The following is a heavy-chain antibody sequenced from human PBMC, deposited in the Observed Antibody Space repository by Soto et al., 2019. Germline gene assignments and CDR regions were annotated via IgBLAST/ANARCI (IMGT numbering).Heavy chain of an antibody. CDR1: GGSISSYY. Sequence: SETLSLTCTVSGGSISSYYWSWIRQPAGKGLEWIGRIYTSGNTNYDPSLKSRVTMSVDTSKNQFSLKLSSVTAADTAVYYCAREEVGYCSGGRCYYYVMDVWGQGTTVTVSS. CDR3: AREEVGYCSGGRCYYYVMDV. V-gene: IGHV4-4*07. CDR2: IYTSGNT. J-gene: IGHJ6*02. D-gene: IGHD2-15*01.